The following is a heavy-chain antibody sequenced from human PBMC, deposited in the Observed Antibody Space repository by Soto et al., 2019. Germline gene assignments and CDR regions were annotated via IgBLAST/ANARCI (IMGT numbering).Heavy chain of an antibody. CDR2: IFSNDEK. CDR3: ARMCDIVLVPAAIQWFDP. Sequence: QVTLKESGPVLVKPTETLTLTCTVSGFSLSNARMGVSWIRQPPGKALEWLAHIFSNDEKSYSTSLKSRLTIFKDTSKSQVVLTMTNIDPVDAATYYCARMCDIVLVPAAIQWFDPWGQGTLVTVSS. D-gene: IGHD2-2*01. J-gene: IGHJ5*02. CDR1: GFSLSNARMG. V-gene: IGHV2-26*01.